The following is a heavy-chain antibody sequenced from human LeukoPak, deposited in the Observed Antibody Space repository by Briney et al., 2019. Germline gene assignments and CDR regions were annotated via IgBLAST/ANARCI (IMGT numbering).Heavy chain of an antibody. CDR3: ARTGGSYPYYFEY. V-gene: IGHV3-48*03. J-gene: IGHJ4*02. CDR1: GFTFSSYE. D-gene: IGHD1-26*01. Sequence: GGSLRLSCAASGFTFSSYEMNWVRQAPGKGLEWVSYISSSGSTIYYADSVKGRFTLSRDNAKNSLYLQMNSLRAEDTAVYYCARTGGSYPYYFEYWGQGTLVTVSS. CDR2: ISSSGSTI.